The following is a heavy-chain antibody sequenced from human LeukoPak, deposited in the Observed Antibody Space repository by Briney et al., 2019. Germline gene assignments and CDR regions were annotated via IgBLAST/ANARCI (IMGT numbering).Heavy chain of an antibody. Sequence: GGSLRLSCAASGFTFSSYSMNWVRQAPGKGLEWVSSISSSSSYIYYADSVTGRFTISRDNAKNSLYLQMNSLRAEDTAVYYCARGDWYCSSTSCPDYWGQGTLVTVSS. CDR3: ARGDWYCSSTSCPDY. J-gene: IGHJ4*02. V-gene: IGHV3-21*01. D-gene: IGHD2-2*01. CDR2: ISSSSSYI. CDR1: GFTFSSYS.